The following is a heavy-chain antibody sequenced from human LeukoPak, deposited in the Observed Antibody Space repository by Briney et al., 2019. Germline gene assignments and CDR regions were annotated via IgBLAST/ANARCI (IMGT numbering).Heavy chain of an antibody. J-gene: IGHJ4*02. Sequence: SETLSLTGTVSGGSISSYYWSWIRQPPGKGLEWIGYIYYSGSTNYNPSLKSRVTISVDTSKNQFSLKLSSVTAADTAVYYCARGYSYGAPLRYWGQGTLVTVSS. CDR2: IYYSGST. V-gene: IGHV4-59*01. D-gene: IGHD5-18*01. CDR1: GGSISSYY. CDR3: ARGYSYGAPLRY.